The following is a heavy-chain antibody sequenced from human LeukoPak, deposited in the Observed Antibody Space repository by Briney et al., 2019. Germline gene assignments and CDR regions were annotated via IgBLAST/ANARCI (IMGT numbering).Heavy chain of an antibody. CDR2: VVGDGTTT. Sequence: GGSLRLSCAASGFTFVNFAMSWVRLAPGKGLEWVSAVVGDGTTTFYADSVKGRFTISRDNSKNTVYLQINSLRDEGTAVYYCAKARLSTGWAYNDYWGQGTLVTVSS. CDR1: GFTFVNFA. CDR3: AKARLSTGWAYNDY. V-gene: IGHV3-23*01. D-gene: IGHD2-8*02. J-gene: IGHJ4*02.